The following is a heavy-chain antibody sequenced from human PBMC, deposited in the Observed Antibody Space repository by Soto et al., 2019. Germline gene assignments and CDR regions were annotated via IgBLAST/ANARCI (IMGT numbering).Heavy chain of an antibody. J-gene: IGHJ4*02. D-gene: IGHD4-17*01. CDR1: GGSIINDNYS. Sequence: LSLTCSVYGGSIINDNYSWSWVRQPPGKGLEWVGYIYHSGTTYYNPSLNSRVTISVDGASNQFSLQLTSVMAADTAVYYCARVVPAQRFFESWGPGILVTVS. CDR2: IYHSGTT. CDR3: ARVVPAQRFFES. V-gene: IGHV4-30-2*01.